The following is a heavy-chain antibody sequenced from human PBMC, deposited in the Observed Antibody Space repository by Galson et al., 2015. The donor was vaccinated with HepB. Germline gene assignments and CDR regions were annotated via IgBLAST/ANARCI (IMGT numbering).Heavy chain of an antibody. V-gene: IGHV3-30*18. D-gene: IGHD3-3*01. CDR2: ISYDGSNK. CDR1: GFTFKNYA. CDR3: AKDLHYDFWSGYPKAFDY. Sequence: LRLSCAASGFTFKNYAMHWVRQAPGKGLEWVSVISYDGSNKYSADSVRGRFTISRDNSNNTLFLQMNSLRAEDTAVYHCAKDLHYDFWSGYPKAFDYWGQGTLVTVSS. J-gene: IGHJ4*02.